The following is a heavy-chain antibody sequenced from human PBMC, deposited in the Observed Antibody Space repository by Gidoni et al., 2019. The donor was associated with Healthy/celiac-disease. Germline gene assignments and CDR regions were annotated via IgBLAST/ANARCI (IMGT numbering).Heavy chain of an antibody. CDR1: GYTFTSYD. V-gene: IGHV1-8*01. J-gene: IGHJ4*02. CDR2: MNPNSGNT. Sequence: QVQLVQSGAEVKKPGASVKVSCKASGYTFTSYDINWVRQATGHGLEWMGWMNPNSGNTGYAQKFQGRVTMTRNTSISTAYMELSSLRSEDTAVYYCARVYGGKLIVGAFGLYDYWGQGTLVTVSS. D-gene: IGHD1-26*01. CDR3: ARVYGGKLIVGAFGLYDY.